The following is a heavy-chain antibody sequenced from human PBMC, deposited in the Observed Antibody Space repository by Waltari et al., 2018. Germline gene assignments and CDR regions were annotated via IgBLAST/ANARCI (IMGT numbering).Heavy chain of an antibody. D-gene: IGHD1-26*01. CDR3: ARDRGRGLYLDS. CDR2: IHGSGKT. V-gene: IGHV4-4*02. J-gene: IGHJ4*02. Sequence: QLQLQQSGPGLVKPSESLSLTCAVSGDSVSNNYWWSWVRQPPGTGLEWIGQIHGSGKTNYSPSFESRVTVSMDTSNNQFSLKVTSPTAADTAVYYCARDRGRGLYLDSWGQGTLVTVSP. CDR1: GDSVSNNYW.